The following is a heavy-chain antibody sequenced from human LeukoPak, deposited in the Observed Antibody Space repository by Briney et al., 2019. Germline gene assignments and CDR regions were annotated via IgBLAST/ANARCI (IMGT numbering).Heavy chain of an antibody. Sequence: SETLSLTCTVSGGSISSSSYYWGWIRQPPGKGLKWIGSIYYSGSTYYNPSLKSRVTISVDTSKNQFSLKLSSVTAADTAVYYCARLPYSSGWTGDDHGVYFDYWGQGTLVTVSS. J-gene: IGHJ4*02. V-gene: IGHV4-39*01. CDR1: GGSISSSSYY. CDR2: IYYSGST. D-gene: IGHD6-25*01. CDR3: ARLPYSSGWTGDDHGVYFDY.